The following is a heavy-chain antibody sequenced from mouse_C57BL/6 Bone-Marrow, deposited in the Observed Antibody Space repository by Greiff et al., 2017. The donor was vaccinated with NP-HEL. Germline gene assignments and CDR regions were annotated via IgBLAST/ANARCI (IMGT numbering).Heavy chain of an antibody. CDR3: ARGDYYGSSYAGWFAY. CDR1: GYTFTSYW. D-gene: IGHD1-1*01. J-gene: IGHJ3*01. CDR2: IYPGSGST. Sequence: QVQLQQPGAELVKPGASVKMSCKASGYTFTSYWITWVKQRPGQGLEWIGDIYPGSGSTNYNQKFKGKSTLTVDKSSSTAYMQLSSLTSEDSAVYYCARGDYYGSSYAGWFAYWGQGTLVTVSA. V-gene: IGHV1-55*01.